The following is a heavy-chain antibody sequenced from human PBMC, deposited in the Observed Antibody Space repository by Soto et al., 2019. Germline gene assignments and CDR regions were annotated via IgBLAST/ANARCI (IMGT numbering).Heavy chain of an antibody. Sequence: PGGSLRLSCAASGFTFSSDWLHWVRHAPGKGLVWVSRINTDGSDTTYADSVKGRFTISRDNAKNTLYLQMNSLRAEATAVYYCVRDCAGHQHFFDYWGQGNMVTVSS. J-gene: IGHJ4*02. CDR1: GFTFSSDW. CDR2: INTDGSDT. CDR3: VRDCAGHQHFFDY. D-gene: IGHD3-10*01. V-gene: IGHV3-74*01.